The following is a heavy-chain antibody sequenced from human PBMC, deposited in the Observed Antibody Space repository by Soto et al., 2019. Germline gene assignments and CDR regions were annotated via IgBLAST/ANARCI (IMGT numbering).Heavy chain of an antibody. J-gene: IGHJ1*01. CDR1: GFTFSSYW. CDR2: ISSDGSST. CDR3: VSRRLACSAGRCVVEYFQH. V-gene: IGHV3-74*01. D-gene: IGHD2-15*01. Sequence: GGALRLSCAASGFTFSSYWMHWVRQAPGKGLAWVSRISSDGSSTGYADPVKGRFTISISRDNAKNTLFLQMNSLRAEDTAVYYCVSRRLACSAGRCVVEYFQHWGQGT.